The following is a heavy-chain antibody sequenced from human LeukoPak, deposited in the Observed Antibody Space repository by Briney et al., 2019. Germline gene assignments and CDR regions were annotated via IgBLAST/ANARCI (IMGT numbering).Heavy chain of an antibody. J-gene: IGHJ4*02. D-gene: IGHD6-19*01. CDR1: GFTFDDYA. CDR3: AKDTRAVAGGGFDY. Sequence: GRSLRLSCAASGFTFDDYAMHWVRQAPGKGLEWVSGISWNSGSIGYADSVKGRFTISRDNAKNSLYLQINSLRAEDTALYYCAKDTRAVAGGGFDYWGQGTLVTVSS. CDR2: ISWNSGSI. V-gene: IGHV3-9*01.